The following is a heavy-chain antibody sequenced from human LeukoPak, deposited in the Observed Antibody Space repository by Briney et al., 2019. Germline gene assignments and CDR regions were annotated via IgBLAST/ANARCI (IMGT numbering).Heavy chain of an antibody. CDR3: TVYYDRSGYYFVPSL. CDR1: GFTLRGSA. J-gene: IGHJ4*02. D-gene: IGHD3-22*01. CDR2: VRSKANSYPT. V-gene: IGHV3-73*01. Sequence: GGSLRLSCAASGFTLRGSAMHWVRQPSGKGLEWVGRVRSKANSYPTAHAPSVKSTLTISRDDSKNTAYLQMHSLITEDAAVYFCTVYYDRSGYYFVPSLWGQGTLVSVSS.